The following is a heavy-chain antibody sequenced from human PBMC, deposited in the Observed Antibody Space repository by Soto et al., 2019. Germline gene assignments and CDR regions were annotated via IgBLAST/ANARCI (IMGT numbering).Heavy chain of an antibody. D-gene: IGHD7-27*01. CDR2: IYYSGST. J-gene: IGHJ4*02. CDR3: ARRWGTYFDF. CDR1: GVSLSSYY. Sequence: SETLSLTCTVSGVSLSSYYWSWIRQPPGKGLEWIGYIYYSGSTDYDPSLKSRVTISVDTSKNQFSLKLSSVTAADTAVYYCARRWGTYFDFWGQGTLVTVSS. V-gene: IGHV4-59*01.